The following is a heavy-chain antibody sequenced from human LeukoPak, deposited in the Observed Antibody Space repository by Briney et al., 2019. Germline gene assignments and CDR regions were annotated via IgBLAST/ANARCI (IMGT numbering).Heavy chain of an antibody. CDR2: INPNSGGT. V-gene: IGHV1-2*02. J-gene: IGHJ4*02. CDR1: GYTFTGYY. CDR3: ARALYSSDWYGY. Sequence: ASVKVSCKASGYTFTGYYMHWVRQAPGQGLEWMGWINPNSGGTNYAQKFQGRVTMTRDTSISTAYMELSRLRSDDTAVYHCARALYSSDWYGYWGQGTLVTVSS. D-gene: IGHD6-19*01.